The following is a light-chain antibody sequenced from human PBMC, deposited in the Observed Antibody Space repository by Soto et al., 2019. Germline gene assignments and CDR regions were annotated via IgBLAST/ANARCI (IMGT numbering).Light chain of an antibody. CDR2: GAS. CDR1: QIVGGDT. CDR3: QQYHWAPDT. J-gene: IGKJ5*01. Sequence: EIVLTQSPGTLSCSAGERATLSCRASQIVGGDTLAWFQQRPGQAPRLVIYGASNRAAGIPDRFSGSGSGTDFTLTVSRLEPEDFAMYYCQQYHWAPDTFGQGTRLEIK. V-gene: IGKV3-20*01.